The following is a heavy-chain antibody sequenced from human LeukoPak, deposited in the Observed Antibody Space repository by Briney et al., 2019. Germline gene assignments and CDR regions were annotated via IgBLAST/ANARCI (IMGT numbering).Heavy chain of an antibody. V-gene: IGHV5-51*01. Sequence: GESLQVSCKGSGYIFTSYWIGWVRQMPGKGLEWMGIIYPGDSDTRYSPSFQGQVTISADKSISTAYLQWSSLKASDTAMYYCARHALTVTTTNWFDPWGQGTLVTVSS. J-gene: IGHJ5*02. CDR1: GYIFTSYW. D-gene: IGHD4-17*01. CDR2: IYPGDSDT. CDR3: ARHALTVTTTNWFDP.